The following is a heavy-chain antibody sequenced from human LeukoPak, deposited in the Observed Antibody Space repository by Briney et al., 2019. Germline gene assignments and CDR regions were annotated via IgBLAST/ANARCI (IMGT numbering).Heavy chain of an antibody. CDR1: GFTFSDYY. D-gene: IGHD6-19*01. CDR2: ISTTGTTI. V-gene: IGHV3-11*04. CDR3: ARGQWLPNYYCDC. J-gene: IGHJ4*02. Sequence: GGSLRLSCAASGFTFSDYYMSWIRQAPGKGLEWISYISTTGTTIYYADSVEGRFTISRDNGKNSLYLQMNSLRAEDTAVYYCARGQWLPNYYCDCWGQGTLVTVSS.